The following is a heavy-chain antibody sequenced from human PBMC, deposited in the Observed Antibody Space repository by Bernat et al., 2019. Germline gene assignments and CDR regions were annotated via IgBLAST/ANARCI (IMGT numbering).Heavy chain of an antibody. CDR1: GFTFSSYA. CDR3: ARDSGSYRGGGSNFDY. CDR2: ISYDGSNK. D-gene: IGHD1-26*01. J-gene: IGHJ4*02. V-gene: IGHV3-30-3*01. Sequence: QVQLVESGGGVVQPGRSLRLSCAASGFTFSSYAMHWVRQAPGKGLEWVAVISYDGSNKYYADSVKGRFTISRDNSKNTLYLQMNSLRAGDTAVYYCARDSGSYRGGGSNFDYWGQGTLVTVSS.